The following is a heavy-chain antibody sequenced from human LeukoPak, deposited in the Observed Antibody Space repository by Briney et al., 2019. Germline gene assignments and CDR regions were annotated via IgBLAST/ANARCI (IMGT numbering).Heavy chain of an antibody. J-gene: IGHJ4*02. CDR3: VVGATHDPPDY. CDR1: GYTFTGFY. CDR2: INPSGGST. D-gene: IGHD1-26*01. V-gene: IGHV1-46*01. Sequence: ASVKVSCKGSGYTFTGFYLHWVRQAPGQGLEWMGIINPSGGSTSYAQKFQGRVTMTRDTSTSTVYMELSSLRSEDTAVYYCVVGATHDPPDYWGQGTLVTVSS.